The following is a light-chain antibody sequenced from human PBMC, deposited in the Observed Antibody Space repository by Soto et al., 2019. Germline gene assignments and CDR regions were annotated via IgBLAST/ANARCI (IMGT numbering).Light chain of an antibody. V-gene: IGKV4-1*01. J-gene: IGKJ4*01. CDR3: QQYYSIPPLT. Sequence: DIVMTQSPDSLAVSLGERATINCKSSQSLLYRSTNKNYLAWYQQKPGQPPKLLIYWASTRESGVPDRFSGSGSGTDFTLTISSLQAEDAAVYYCQQYYSIPPLTFGGGTKVESK. CDR2: WAS. CDR1: QSLLYRSTNKNY.